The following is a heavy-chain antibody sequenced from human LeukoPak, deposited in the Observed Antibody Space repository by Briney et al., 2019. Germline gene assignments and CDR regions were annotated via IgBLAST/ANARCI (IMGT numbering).Heavy chain of an antibody. D-gene: IGHD3-9*01. J-gene: IGHJ4*02. CDR2: INPANGNT. Sequence: ASVKVSCKASGYTFTSYGISWVRQAPGQRLEWMGWINPANGNTKYSQTFQGRATITRDTSASTAYMELSSLRSEDTAVYYCARVGRYYDILTGWPYYFDYWGQGTLVTVSS. CDR1: GYTFTSYG. CDR3: ARVGRYYDILTGWPYYFDY. V-gene: IGHV1-3*01.